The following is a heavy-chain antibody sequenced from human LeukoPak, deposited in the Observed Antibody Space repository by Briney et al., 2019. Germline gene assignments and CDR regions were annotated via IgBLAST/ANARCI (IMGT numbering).Heavy chain of an antibody. V-gene: IGHV5-10-1*01. CDR2: IDPGDSYT. CDR3: ARYDTIFGATDY. D-gene: IGHD3-3*01. J-gene: IGHJ4*02. CDR1: GYSFTSYW. Sequence: GESLKISCKGSGYSFTSYWISWVRQMPGKGLEWMGRIDPGDSYTNYSPSFQGHVTISADKSISTAYLQWSSLKASDTAMYYCARYDTIFGATDYWGQGTLVTVSS.